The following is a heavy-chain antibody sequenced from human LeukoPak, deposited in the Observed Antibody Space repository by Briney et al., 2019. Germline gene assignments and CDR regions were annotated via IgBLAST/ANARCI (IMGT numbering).Heavy chain of an antibody. Sequence: ASVKVSCKASGYTFTSYYMHWVRQAPGQGLEWMGIINPSGGSTSFAQKFQGRVTMTRDMSTSTVYMELSSLRSEGTAVYYCARPGIAAAGSPYMDVWGKGTTVTVSS. CDR2: INPSGGST. D-gene: IGHD6-13*01. CDR3: ARPGIAAAGSPYMDV. CDR1: GYTFTSYY. J-gene: IGHJ6*03. V-gene: IGHV1-46*01.